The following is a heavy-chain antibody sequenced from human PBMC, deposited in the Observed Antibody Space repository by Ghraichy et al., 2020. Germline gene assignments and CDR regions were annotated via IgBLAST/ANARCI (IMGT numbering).Heavy chain of an antibody. D-gene: IGHD3-16*01. CDR3: ARDSDSREITFGGVPLFSIYYGMDV. CDR1: RFTFSSYW. J-gene: IGHJ6*02. Sequence: GGSLRLSCAASRFTFSSYWMSWVRQAPGKGLEWVANIKQDGSEKYYVDSVKGRFTISRDNAKNSLYLQMNSLRAEDTAVYYCARDSDSREITFGGVPLFSIYYGMDVWGQGTTVTVSS. CDR2: IKQDGSEK. V-gene: IGHV3-7*03.